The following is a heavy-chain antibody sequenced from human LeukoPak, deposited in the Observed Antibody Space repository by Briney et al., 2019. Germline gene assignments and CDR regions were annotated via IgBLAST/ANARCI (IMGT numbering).Heavy chain of an antibody. J-gene: IGHJ3*02. Sequence: ASVKVSCKASGYTFTSYDINWVRQATGQGLEWMGWMNPNSGNTGYAQKFQGRVAMTRNTSISTAYMELSSLGSEDTAVHYCARDGGYGGSRAFDIWGQGTMVTVSS. V-gene: IGHV1-8*01. CDR3: ARDGGYGGSRAFDI. CDR2: MNPNSGNT. CDR1: GYTFTSYD. D-gene: IGHD1-26*01.